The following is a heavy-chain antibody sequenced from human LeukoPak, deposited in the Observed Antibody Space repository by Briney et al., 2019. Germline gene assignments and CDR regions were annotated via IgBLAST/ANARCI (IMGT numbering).Heavy chain of an antibody. D-gene: IGHD3-22*01. J-gene: IGHJ3*02. CDR2: INAGNCNT. Sequence: ASVKVSCKASGYTFTIYAMHWVPQAPGQSLEWMGWINAGNCNTKYSQELQSRVNITRDTSESTDYMELSSLRSEATAVYYCATDRTTSNYYYDSSGWAFDIWGQGTMVTVSS. V-gene: IGHV1-3*03. CDR3: ATDRTTSNYYYDSSGWAFDI. CDR1: GYTFTIYA.